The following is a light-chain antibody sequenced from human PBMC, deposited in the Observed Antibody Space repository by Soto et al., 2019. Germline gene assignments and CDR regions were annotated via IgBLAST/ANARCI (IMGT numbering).Light chain of an antibody. Sequence: AIQMTQSPSSLSASVGDRVTITCRASQGIRNDLGWYQQKPGKAPKLLIYAAYSLQSGVPSRFSGSGSGTDFTLTISSLQPEAFATYSCLQDYNYPLTFGPGTKVDIK. CDR1: QGIRND. V-gene: IGKV1-6*01. CDR3: LQDYNYPLT. CDR2: AAY. J-gene: IGKJ3*01.